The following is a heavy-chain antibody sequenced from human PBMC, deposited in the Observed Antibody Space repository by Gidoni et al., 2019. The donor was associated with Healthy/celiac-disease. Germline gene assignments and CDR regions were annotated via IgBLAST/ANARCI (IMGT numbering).Heavy chain of an antibody. CDR2: IWYDGSHK. CDR3: AREMYYYDSSGYSLWYFDY. J-gene: IGHJ4*02. V-gene: IGHV3-33*01. Sequence: QVQLVESGGGVVKPGRSLRLSCAASGFTFSSDGRHWVRQAPGKGREWLAVIWYDGSHKYYADSVKCRFTISRDNSKNTLYLQMNSLRAEDTAVYYCAREMYYYDSSGYSLWYFDYWGQGTLVTVSS. CDR1: GFTFSSDG. D-gene: IGHD3-22*01.